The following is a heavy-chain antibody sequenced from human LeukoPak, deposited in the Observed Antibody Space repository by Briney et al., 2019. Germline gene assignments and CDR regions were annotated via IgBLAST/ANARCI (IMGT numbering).Heavy chain of an antibody. Sequence: VASVKVSCKASGYILTAYYMDWVRQVPGQGLEWMGWINPKNGDTNYAAKFQGRVPMTRDTSISTVYMELSRLTSDDTAVYYCARMPTEPLWGQGALVTVSS. CDR1: GYILTAYY. V-gene: IGHV1-2*02. CDR2: INPKNGDT. J-gene: IGHJ4*02. CDR3: ARMPTEPL. D-gene: IGHD2-2*01.